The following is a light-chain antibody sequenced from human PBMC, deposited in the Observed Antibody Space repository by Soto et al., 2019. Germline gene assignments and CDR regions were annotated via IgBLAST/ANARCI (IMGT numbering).Light chain of an antibody. CDR3: QQYNSSPRT. CDR2: GAS. CDR1: QSVSSNF. Sequence: ENVLTQSPATLSLSPGARATLSCRASQSVSSNFLAWYQQKPGQAPRLLIYGASTRATGIPDRFSGSGSGTDFTLTVSRLEPEDFAVYYCQQYNSSPRTLGQGTKVDIK. J-gene: IGKJ1*01. V-gene: IGKV3-20*01.